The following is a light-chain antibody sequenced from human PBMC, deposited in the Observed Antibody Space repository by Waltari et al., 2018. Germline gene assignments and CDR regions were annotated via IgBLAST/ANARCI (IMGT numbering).Light chain of an antibody. Sequence: QSALTQPASVSGSPGQSITISCTGTGSDVGSYVYVSWYQQHPGNGPKLMIFDVSNRTSGVSNRFSGSKSGNTASLTISGLQAEDDADYYCSSYTSSGTVIFGGGTKLTVL. CDR2: DVS. V-gene: IGLV2-14*03. CDR3: SSYTSSGTVI. J-gene: IGLJ2*01. CDR1: GSDVGSYVY.